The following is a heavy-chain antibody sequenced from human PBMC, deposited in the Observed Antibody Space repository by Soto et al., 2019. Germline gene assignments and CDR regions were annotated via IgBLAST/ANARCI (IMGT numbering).Heavy chain of an antibody. V-gene: IGHV1-46*01. CDR2: INTSSGTT. J-gene: IGHJ4*02. Sequence: QVQLVQSVAEMKQPGASVKLSCPASGYIFIHCFMHWVRQAPGQGLEWMGGINTSSGTTTYAQKFQGRVTVTRDTSTSTVYLELSSLGSGDTAMYYCARSLGETTSLFDYWGQGSLVTVSA. D-gene: IGHD1-26*01. CDR1: GYIFIHCF. CDR3: ARSLGETTSLFDY.